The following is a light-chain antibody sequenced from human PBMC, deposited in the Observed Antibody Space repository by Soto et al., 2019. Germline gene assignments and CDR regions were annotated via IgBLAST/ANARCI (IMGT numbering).Light chain of an antibody. V-gene: IGKV3-20*01. J-gene: IGKJ2*01. CDR1: QSVRSSN. CDR2: GVS. Sequence: EIVLTQSPGTLSLSPGERATLSCRASQSVRSSNLAWYQQKPGQAPRLLIFGVSSRATGIPDRFSGSGSGTDFTLTISRLEPEDFEVYCCQQYGGSRYTFGQGTKLEIK. CDR3: QQYGGSRYT.